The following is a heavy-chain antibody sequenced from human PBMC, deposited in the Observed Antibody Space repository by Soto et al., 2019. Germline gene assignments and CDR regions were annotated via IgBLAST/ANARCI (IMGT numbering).Heavy chain of an antibody. Sequence: QVQLQQWGAGLLKPSETLSLTCAVYGGSFSGHSWTWIGQSPGKGLEWIGDINHSGRVNYSPSLKSRVTISLDTSKNQFSLTLSAVTAADTAMYYCSTRAYDTNGYYRFDPWGQGTLVTVSS. J-gene: IGHJ5*01. D-gene: IGHD3-22*01. CDR1: GGSFSGHS. CDR3: STRAYDTNGYYRFDP. V-gene: IGHV4-34*01. CDR2: INHSGRV.